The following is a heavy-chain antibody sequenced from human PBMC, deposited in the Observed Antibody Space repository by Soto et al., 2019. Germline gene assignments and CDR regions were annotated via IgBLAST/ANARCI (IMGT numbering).Heavy chain of an antibody. CDR3: ASRPKRGSFAWCFDY. J-gene: IGHJ4*02. V-gene: IGHV4-39*01. Sequence: QLQLQESGPGLVKPSETLSLTCTVSGGSITSNAYYWGWIRQPPGKGLEWLGYIYYSGSASYNPSLKSRVPMSVETTTNKFALKLSSVTAADTAVYYCASRPKRGSFAWCFDYWGQGTLVTVSS. CDR2: IYYSGSA. D-gene: IGHD1-26*01. CDR1: GGSITSNAYY.